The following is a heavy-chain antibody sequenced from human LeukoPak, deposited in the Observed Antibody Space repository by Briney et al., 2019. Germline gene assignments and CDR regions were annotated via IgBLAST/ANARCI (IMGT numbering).Heavy chain of an antibody. J-gene: IGHJ3*02. CDR1: GYTLTELS. Sequence: GASVKVSCKVSGYTLTELSMHWVRQAPGQGLEWMGRIIPILGIANYAQKFQGRVTITADKSTSTAYMELSSLRSEDTAVYYCARYRYDSSGMMWDAFDIWGQGTMVTVSS. V-gene: IGHV1-69*02. CDR3: ARYRYDSSGMMWDAFDI. D-gene: IGHD3-22*01. CDR2: IIPILGIA.